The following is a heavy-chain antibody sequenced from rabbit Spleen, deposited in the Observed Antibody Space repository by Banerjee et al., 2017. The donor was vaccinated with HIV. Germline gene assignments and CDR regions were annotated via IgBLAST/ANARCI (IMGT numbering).Heavy chain of an antibody. CDR1: GISFSTDYY. V-gene: IGHV1S45*01. D-gene: IGHD4-1*01. CDR3: ARDLDDVIGWNFGW. Sequence: QQQLEESGGGLVKPGGTLTLTCKASGISFSTDYYVCWVRQAPGKGLEWIACIATGSTDSTYYATWAKGRFTISKTSSTTVTLYMTSLAAADTATYFCARDLDDVIGWNFGWWGPGTLVTVS. CDR2: IATGSTDST. J-gene: IGHJ4*01.